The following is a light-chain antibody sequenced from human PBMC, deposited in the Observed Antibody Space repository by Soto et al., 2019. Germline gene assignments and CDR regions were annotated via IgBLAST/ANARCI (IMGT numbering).Light chain of an antibody. CDR1: RSNIGAGYD. CDR3: QSYDNSLSGSRV. CDR2: GTN. J-gene: IGLJ3*02. V-gene: IGLV1-40*01. Sequence: QSVLTQPPSVSGAPGQRGTISCTGSRSNIGAGYDVHWYQQLPGTAPKLLIYGTNNRPSGVPDRFSGSKSGMSASLAITGLQAADEAKYYCQSYDNSLSGSRVFGGGTKLTVL.